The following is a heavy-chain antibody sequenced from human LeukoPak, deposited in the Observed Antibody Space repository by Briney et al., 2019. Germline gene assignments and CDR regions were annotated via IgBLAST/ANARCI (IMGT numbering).Heavy chain of an antibody. Sequence: GASAKVSCKASGYTFVGYYLHWVRQAPGQGLEWMAWIDPYTGNTHYAQKFQGRITVTRDTSVSTTYMELSWLTSDDTARYYCAREYSASEHWGQGTLVTSPQ. CDR1: GYTFVGYY. D-gene: IGHD5-12*01. V-gene: IGHV1-2*02. CDR2: IDPYTGNT. CDR3: AREYSASEH. J-gene: IGHJ4*02.